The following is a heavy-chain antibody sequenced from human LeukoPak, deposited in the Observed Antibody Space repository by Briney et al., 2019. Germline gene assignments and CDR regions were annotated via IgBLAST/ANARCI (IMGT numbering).Heavy chain of an antibody. CDR1: GGSISSSSYY. J-gene: IGHJ3*02. V-gene: IGHV4-39*07. Sequence: ASETLSLTCTVSGGSISSSSYYWGWIRQPPGKGLEWIGSIYYSGSTYYNPSLKSRVTISVDTSKNQFSLKLSSVTAADTAVYYCARASITGVAFDIWGQGTMVTVSS. CDR3: ARASITGVAFDI. CDR2: IYYSGST. D-gene: IGHD5-24*01.